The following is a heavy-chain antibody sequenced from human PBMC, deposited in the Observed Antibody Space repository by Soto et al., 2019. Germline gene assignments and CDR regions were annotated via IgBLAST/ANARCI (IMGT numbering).Heavy chain of an antibody. CDR2: ISYDGSNK. D-gene: IGHD2-15*01. Sequence: PGGSLRLSCAASGFTFSSYGMHWVRQAPGKGLEWVAVISYDGSNKYYADSVKGRFTISRDNSKNTLYLQMNSLRAEDTAVYYCAKAPSWCSGGSCYSYLDDWGQGTLVTVSS. CDR3: AKAPSWCSGGSCYSYLDD. V-gene: IGHV3-30*18. CDR1: GFTFSSYG. J-gene: IGHJ4*02.